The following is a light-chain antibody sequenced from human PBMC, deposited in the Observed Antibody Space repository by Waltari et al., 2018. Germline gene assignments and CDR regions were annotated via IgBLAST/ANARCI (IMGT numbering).Light chain of an antibody. Sequence: DIQLTQSPSTLSASVGDRITITCRAAHYVKNNLAWYQQKPGKAPRVLIHKTSRLESGVPSRFSGSGFGTEFTLTISGLQPDDFATHYCQQYDSLPVTFGGGTKVDIK. CDR3: QQYDSLPVT. CDR1: HYVKNN. V-gene: IGKV1-5*03. CDR2: KTS. J-gene: IGKJ4*01.